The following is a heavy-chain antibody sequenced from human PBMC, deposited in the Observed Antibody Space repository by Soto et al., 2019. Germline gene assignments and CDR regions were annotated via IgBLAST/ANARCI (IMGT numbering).Heavy chain of an antibody. J-gene: IGHJ4*02. D-gene: IGHD3-16*02. CDR3: AKDISLGELSAPDH. CDR2: MSWNRGSI. Sequence: PGGFLRLSCVASGFTFDDYARHWVRQAPGKGLEWVSGMSWNRGSIVYADSVKGRFTISRDNAKNSLYLQMNSLRPEDSALYYCAKDISLGELSAPDHWGQGTLVTVSS. CDR1: GFTFDDYA. V-gene: IGHV3-9*01.